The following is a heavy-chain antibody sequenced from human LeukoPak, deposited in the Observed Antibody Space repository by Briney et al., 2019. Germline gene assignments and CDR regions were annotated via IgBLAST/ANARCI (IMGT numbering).Heavy chain of an antibody. J-gene: IGHJ4*02. Sequence: GGSLRLSCAASGFIFSRYAMNWVRQAPGKGLEWVSGISGSGDNTYYADSVKGRFTISRDNSKNTLYVQVNSLGTEDTAAYYCAKGSYYDSSGSFYFDYWGQGTLVTVSS. V-gene: IGHV3-23*01. CDR2: ISGSGDNT. D-gene: IGHD3-22*01. CDR3: AKGSYYDSSGSFYFDY. CDR1: GFIFSRYA.